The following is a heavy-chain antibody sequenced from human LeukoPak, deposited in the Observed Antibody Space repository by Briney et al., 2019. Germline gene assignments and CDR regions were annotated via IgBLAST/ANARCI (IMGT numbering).Heavy chain of an antibody. V-gene: IGHV3-30-3*01. D-gene: IGHD1-26*01. CDR2: ISDDGSRQ. CDR3: ARDRPHYSGSYRKGSFDY. J-gene: IGHJ4*02. Sequence: QAGGSLRLSCAASGFTFSSYAMSWVRQAPGKGLEWVAFISDDGSRQHYADSVKGRFTISRDNSKSTLNLQMNRLRAEDTAVYYCARDRPHYSGSYRKGSFDYWGQGALVTVSS. CDR1: GFTFSSYA.